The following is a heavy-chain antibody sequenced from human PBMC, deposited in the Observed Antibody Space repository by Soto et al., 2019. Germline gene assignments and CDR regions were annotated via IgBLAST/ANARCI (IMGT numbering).Heavy chain of an antibody. Sequence: QVQLVESGGGVVQPGRSLRLSCAASGFTFSNFGMHWVRQAPGKGLEWVAVISYDGSNKYYADSLKDRFTISRDNSKNTLYLQMSSLRPEDTAVYYCAKDRALQWLQSEHFDYWGQGALVTVSS. CDR1: GFTFSNFG. J-gene: IGHJ4*02. V-gene: IGHV3-30*18. CDR2: ISYDGSNK. D-gene: IGHD3-22*01. CDR3: AKDRALQWLQSEHFDY.